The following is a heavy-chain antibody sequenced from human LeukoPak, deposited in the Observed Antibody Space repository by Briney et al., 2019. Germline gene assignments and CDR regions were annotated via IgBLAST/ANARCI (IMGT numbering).Heavy chain of an antibody. Sequence: TSETLSLTCTVSGGSISSSSYYWGWIRQPPGKGLEWIGNIFYSGNTYYNPSLKSRVTISVDTSKNQFSLKLSSVTAADTAVYYCARLSYSSGWHFDYWGQGTLVTVSS. J-gene: IGHJ4*02. CDR3: ARLSYSSGWHFDY. V-gene: IGHV4-39*01. CDR1: GGSISSSSYY. D-gene: IGHD6-19*01. CDR2: IFYSGNT.